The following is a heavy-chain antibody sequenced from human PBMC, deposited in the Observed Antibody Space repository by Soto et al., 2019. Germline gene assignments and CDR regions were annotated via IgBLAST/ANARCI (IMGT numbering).Heavy chain of an antibody. CDR2: IFYSGST. Sequence: PSETLSLTCTVSGGSISNYYWSWIRQPPGRGLEWIGHIFYSGSTNYNPALKSRVTISVDTSKSQFSLKLSSVTAADTAVYYCARLGGYYQALDTWGQGALVTVSS. D-gene: IGHD3-22*01. V-gene: IGHV4-59*08. J-gene: IGHJ5*02. CDR1: GGSISNYY. CDR3: ARLGGYYQALDT.